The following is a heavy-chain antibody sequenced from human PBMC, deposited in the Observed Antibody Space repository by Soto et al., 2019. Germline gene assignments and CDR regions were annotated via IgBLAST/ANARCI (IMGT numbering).Heavy chain of an antibody. CDR1: GYNFPNYW. D-gene: IGHD6-13*01. CDR2: IFPGDSDT. J-gene: IGHJ3*02. V-gene: IGHV5-51*01. CDR3: AAGYTTGPDGFDI. Sequence: PGESLKISCKGSGYNFPNYWIGWVRQMPGKGLEWMGMIFPGDSDTKNSPSLEGQITMSVDKSDSSAYLQWRSLKASDTAMYYCAAGYTTGPDGFDIWGQGTMVTVSS.